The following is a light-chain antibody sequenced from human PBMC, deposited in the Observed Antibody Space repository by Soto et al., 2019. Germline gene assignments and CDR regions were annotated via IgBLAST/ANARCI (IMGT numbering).Light chain of an antibody. CDR2: GAS. CDR3: QQYSSPPQT. CDR1: QSVKKTY. V-gene: IGKV3-20*01. Sequence: EIVMTQSPATLSVSPGERATLSCRASQSVKKTYLAWYQQKPGQAPRLLIYGASRRATGIPDRFSGSGSGTDFTLTISRLEPEDFAVYYCQQYSSPPQTFGQGTKVDIK. J-gene: IGKJ1*01.